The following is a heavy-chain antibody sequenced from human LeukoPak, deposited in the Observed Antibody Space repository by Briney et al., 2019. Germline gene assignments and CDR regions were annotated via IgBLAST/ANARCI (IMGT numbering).Heavy chain of an antibody. CDR2: ISYDGSNK. CDR3: ARDRVRYQLLDAFDI. D-gene: IGHD2-2*01. V-gene: IGHV3-30*14. CDR1: GFIFSIYT. Sequence: GGSLRLSCAASGFIFSIYTMNWVRQAPGKGLEWVAVISYDGSNKYYADSVKGRFTTSRDMSKNTLYLQMNNLTAEDTAVYYCARDRVRYQLLDAFDIWGQGTMVTVSS. J-gene: IGHJ3*02.